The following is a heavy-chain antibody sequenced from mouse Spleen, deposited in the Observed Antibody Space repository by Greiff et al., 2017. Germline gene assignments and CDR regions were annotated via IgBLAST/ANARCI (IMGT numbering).Heavy chain of an antibody. CDR3: ARQLTYAMDY. J-gene: IGHJ4*01. CDR1: GFTFSSYA. V-gene: IGHV5-9-3*01. CDR2: ISSGGSYT. Sequence: EVKLVESGGGLVKPGGSLKLSCAASGFTFSSYAMSWVRQTPEKRLEWVATISSGGSYTYYPDSVKGRFTISSDNAKNTLYLQMSSLRSEDTAMYYCARQLTYAMDYWGQGTSVTVSS.